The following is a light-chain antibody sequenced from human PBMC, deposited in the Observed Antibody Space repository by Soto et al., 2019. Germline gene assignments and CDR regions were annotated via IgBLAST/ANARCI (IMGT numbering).Light chain of an antibody. CDR1: QSVRTT. V-gene: IGKV3-15*01. CDR3: QQYTDWPPT. J-gene: IGKJ1*01. CDR2: GAS. Sequence: EIVLTQSPGTLSLSPGERATLSCRASQSVRTTVAWYHQRPGQAPRLLIFGASTRASGVPDRFSGDGSGTDFTLTVTSLHSEDFGIYYCQQYTDWPPTFGQGTKVDIK.